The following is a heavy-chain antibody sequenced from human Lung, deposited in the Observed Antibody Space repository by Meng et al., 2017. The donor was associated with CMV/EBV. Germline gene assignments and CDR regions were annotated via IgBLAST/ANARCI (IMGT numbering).Heavy chain of an antibody. CDR3: ARDSGYQQGLDY. D-gene: IGHD6-13*01. J-gene: IGHJ4*02. CDR2: IYHSGST. Sequence: CAVSGGSISSSNWWSWVRQHPGKGLEWIGEIYHSGSTNYNPSLKSRVTISVDKSKNQFSLKLSSVTAADTAVYYCARDSGYQQGLDYWGQGTLVTVSS. V-gene: IGHV4-4*02. CDR1: GGSISSSNW.